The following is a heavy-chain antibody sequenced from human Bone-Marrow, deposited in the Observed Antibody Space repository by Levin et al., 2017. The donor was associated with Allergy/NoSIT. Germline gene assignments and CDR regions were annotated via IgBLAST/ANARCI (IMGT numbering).Heavy chain of an antibody. CDR1: GFSFRNFF. CDR2: TSYQGNTE. Sequence: GESLKISCAASGFSFRNFFIHWVRQAPAKGLEWVAMTSYQGNTEKYADSVKGRFTVSRDTSKDTLYLQMNSLRSEDTAVYYCARATPDFYGLDVWGQGTTVSVSS. V-gene: IGHV3-30*03. J-gene: IGHJ6*02. CDR3: ARATPDFYGLDV.